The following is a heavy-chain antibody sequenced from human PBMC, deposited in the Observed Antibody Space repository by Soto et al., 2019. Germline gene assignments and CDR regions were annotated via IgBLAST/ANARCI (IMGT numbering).Heavy chain of an antibody. CDR2: INPSGST. V-gene: IGHV4-34*01. CDR3: ARRRDCSSTSSRACDY. J-gene: IGHJ4*02. D-gene: IGHD2-2*01. CDR1: GGYFSGYY. Sequence: QVQLQQWGAGLLKPSETLSLTCAVYGGYFSGYYWSWIRQPPGKGLEWMGEINPSGSTNYNPSLKSRVTISVETCKNQFSLKLSSVTAADTAVYYCARRRDCSSTSSRACDYWGQGTLVTVSS.